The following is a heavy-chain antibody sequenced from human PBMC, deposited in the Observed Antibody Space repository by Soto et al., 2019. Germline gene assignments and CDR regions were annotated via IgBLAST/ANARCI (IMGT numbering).Heavy chain of an antibody. Sequence: VQLVQSGAELKKSGASVKVSCQTSGYSFTTYGTAWVRQATGQGLEWIGWISAYSGHTNYAQDFQGRVTMTTDTSTSTAYVELRSLRSDDTAVYYCARGRGSSSWYEISHYFDSWGQGTPGTVSS. CDR2: ISAYSGHT. D-gene: IGHD6-13*01. CDR3: ARGRGSSSWYEISHYFDS. CDR1: GYSFTTYG. V-gene: IGHV1-18*01. J-gene: IGHJ4*02.